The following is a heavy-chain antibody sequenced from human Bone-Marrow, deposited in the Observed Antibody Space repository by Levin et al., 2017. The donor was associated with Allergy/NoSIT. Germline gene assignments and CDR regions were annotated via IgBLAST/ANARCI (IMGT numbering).Heavy chain of an antibody. Sequence: GGSLRLSCAASGFTVSRNYMSWVRQAPGKGLEWVSLIYSGGDTQYADSVKGGFTIPRDNSKNTLYLQMNSLRADDTAVYYCARDGVGTAAGTPWGQGTLVTVSS. CDR3: ARDGVGTAAGTP. D-gene: IGHD6-13*01. V-gene: IGHV3-66*01. CDR1: GFTVSRNY. J-gene: IGHJ4*02. CDR2: IYSGGDT.